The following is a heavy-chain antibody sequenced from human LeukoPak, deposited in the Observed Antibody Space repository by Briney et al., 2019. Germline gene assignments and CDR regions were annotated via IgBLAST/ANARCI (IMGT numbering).Heavy chain of an antibody. CDR3: ARDAGDLNDAFDI. V-gene: IGHV3-21*01. D-gene: IGHD3-16*01. J-gene: IGHJ3*02. Sequence: GGSLRLSCAASGFTFSSYSMNWVRQAPGKGLEWVSFISGSSRYIYYADSVRGRFTISRDNAKNSLYLQMNSLRPEDTAVYFWARDAGDLNDAFDIWGQGTMVSVSS. CDR2: ISGSSRYI. CDR1: GFTFSSYS.